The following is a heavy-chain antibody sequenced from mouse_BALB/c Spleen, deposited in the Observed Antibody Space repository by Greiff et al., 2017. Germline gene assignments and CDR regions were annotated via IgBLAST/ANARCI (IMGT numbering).Heavy chain of an antibody. Sequence: EVQVVESGGGLVKPGGSLKLSCAASGFTFSSYAMSWVRQTPEKRLEWVATISSGGSYTYYPDSVKGRFTISRDNAKNTLYLQMSSLRSEDTAMYYCARRPYDLYYFDYWGQGTTLTVSS. V-gene: IGHV5-9-3*01. CDR1: GFTFSSYA. J-gene: IGHJ2*01. CDR2: ISSGGSYT. D-gene: IGHD2-12*01. CDR3: ARRPYDLYYFDY.